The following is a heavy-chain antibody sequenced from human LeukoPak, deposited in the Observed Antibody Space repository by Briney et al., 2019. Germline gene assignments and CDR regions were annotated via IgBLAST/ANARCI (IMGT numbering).Heavy chain of an antibody. CDR3: ARENYFDY. CDR1: GFTFSRFW. V-gene: IGHV3-7*04. J-gene: IGHJ4*02. Sequence: PGGPLRLSCAASGFTFSRFWMGWVRQTPGKGLEWVANIKPDGSEKNYGDSMRGRFTISRDNARNSLSLQMNSLRAEDTAVYYCARENYFDYWGQGTLVTVSS. CDR2: IKPDGSEK.